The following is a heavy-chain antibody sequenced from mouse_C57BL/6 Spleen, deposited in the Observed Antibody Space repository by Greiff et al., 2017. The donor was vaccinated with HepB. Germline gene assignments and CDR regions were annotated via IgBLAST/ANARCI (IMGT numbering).Heavy chain of an antibody. CDR1: GYTFTDYY. D-gene: IGHD1-1*01. CDR2: IFPGSGST. V-gene: IGHV1-75*01. CDR3: ARPITTVAPFDY. J-gene: IGHJ2*01. Sequence: QVQLKQSGPELVKPGASVKISCKASGYTFTDYYINWVKQRPGQGLEWIGWIFPGSGSTYYNEKFKGKATLTVDKSSSTAYMLLSSLTSEDSAVYFCARPITTVAPFDYWGQGTTLTVSS.